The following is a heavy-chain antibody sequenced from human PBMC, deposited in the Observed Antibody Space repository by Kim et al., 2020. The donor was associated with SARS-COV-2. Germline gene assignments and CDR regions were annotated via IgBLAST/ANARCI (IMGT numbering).Heavy chain of an antibody. CDR1: GFTFSNAW. D-gene: IGHD6-13*01. CDR2: IKSKTDGGTT. V-gene: IGHV3-15*01. CDR3: TTDPPYSSSWYYFDY. J-gene: IGHJ4*02. Sequence: GGSLRLSCAASGFTFSNAWMSWVRQAPGKGLEWVGRIKSKTDGGTTDYAAPVKGRFTISRDDSKNTLYLQMNSLKTEDTAVYYCTTDPPYSSSWYYFDYWGQGTLVTVSS.